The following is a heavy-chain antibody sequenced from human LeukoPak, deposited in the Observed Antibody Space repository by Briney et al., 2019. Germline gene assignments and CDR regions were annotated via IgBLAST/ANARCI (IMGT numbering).Heavy chain of an antibody. V-gene: IGHV4-61*02. Sequence: SQTLSLNCTVSGGSISSGSYYWSWIRQPAGKGLEWVGRVHTSGSTNYNPSLKSRVTISVDTSKNQFSLKLSSVTAADTAVYYCARGTVAATLGYYYMDVWGKGTTVTVSS. D-gene: IGHD2-15*01. J-gene: IGHJ6*03. CDR3: ARGTVAATLGYYYMDV. CDR2: VHTSGST. CDR1: GGSISSGSYY.